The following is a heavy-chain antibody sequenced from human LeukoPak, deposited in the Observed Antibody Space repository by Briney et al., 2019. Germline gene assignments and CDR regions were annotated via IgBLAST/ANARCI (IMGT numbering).Heavy chain of an antibody. CDR2: IYSGGRT. D-gene: IGHD3-22*01. Sequence: PGGSLRLSCAASGFTFSNYDMTWVRQAPGKGLEWVSVIYSGGRTYYADSVKGRFTTSRDNSKNTLYLQMNSLRAEDTAVYYCARAPDGYEAFDIWGQGTMVTVSS. V-gene: IGHV3-66*01. J-gene: IGHJ3*02. CDR1: GFTFSNYD. CDR3: ARAPDGYEAFDI.